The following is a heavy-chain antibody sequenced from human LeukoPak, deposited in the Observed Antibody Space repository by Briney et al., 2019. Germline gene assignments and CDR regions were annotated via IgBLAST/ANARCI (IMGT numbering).Heavy chain of an antibody. V-gene: IGHV4-59*01. CDR1: GGSLIPYY. D-gene: IGHD1-26*01. CDR2: IYHSGTT. J-gene: IGHJ4*02. CDR3: ARVDSGTYYMPFDY. Sequence: PSETLSLTCTVSGGSLIPYYWSWIRQPPGKGLEWIGYIYHSGTTNYSPPLKDRATLSVDTSKNQISLRLSSVTAADTAVYFCARVDSGTYYMPFDYWGQGSLVTVSS.